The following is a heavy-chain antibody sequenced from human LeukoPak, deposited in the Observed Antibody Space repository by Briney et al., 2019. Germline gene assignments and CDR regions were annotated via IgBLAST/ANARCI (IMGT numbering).Heavy chain of an antibody. CDR2: ISSSSSYI. CDR1: GFTFSSYS. J-gene: IGHJ3*02. CDR3: ARDRNLNIVVVPAALWESDAFDI. Sequence: PGGSLRLSCAASGFTFSSYSMSWVRQAPGKGLEWVSSISSSSSYIYYADSVKGRFTISRDNAKNSLYLQMNSLRAEDTAVYYCARDRNLNIVVVPAALWESDAFDIWGQGTMVTVSS. V-gene: IGHV3-21*01. D-gene: IGHD2-2*01.